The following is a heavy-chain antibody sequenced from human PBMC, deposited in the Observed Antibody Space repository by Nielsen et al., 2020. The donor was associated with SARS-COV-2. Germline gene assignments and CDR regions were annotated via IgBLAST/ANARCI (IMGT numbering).Heavy chain of an antibody. Sequence: GESLKISCAASGFTFRSYAMHWVRQAPGKGLEWASTFSDNDGPTHHADSVKGRFTISRDNSNSTLFLQMNSLRVEDTALYYCAKGSDFTGFDSWGRGTLVTVSS. V-gene: IGHV3-23*01. CDR1: GFTFRSYA. J-gene: IGHJ4*02. D-gene: IGHD1-14*01. CDR3: AKGSDFTGFDS. CDR2: FSDNDGPT.